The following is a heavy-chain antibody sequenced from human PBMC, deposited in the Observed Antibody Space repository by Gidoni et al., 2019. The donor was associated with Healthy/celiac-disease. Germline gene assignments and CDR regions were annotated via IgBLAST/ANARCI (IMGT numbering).Heavy chain of an antibody. CDR1: GGSISSSSYY. Sequence: QLQLQESGPGLVKPSETLSLTCTVSGGSISSSSYYWGWIRQPPGKGLEWIGSIYYSGSTYDNPSLKSRVTISVDTSKNQFSLKLSSVTAADTAVYYCARLGAAGGRQGYSYGNLDYWGQGTLVTVSS. CDR2: IYYSGST. CDR3: ARLGAAGGRQGYSYGNLDY. D-gene: IGHD5-18*01. V-gene: IGHV4-39*01. J-gene: IGHJ4*02.